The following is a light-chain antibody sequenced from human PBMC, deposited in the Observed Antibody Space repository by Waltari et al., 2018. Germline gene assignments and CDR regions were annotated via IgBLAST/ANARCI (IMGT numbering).Light chain of an antibody. V-gene: IGLV3-19*01. Sequence: SSELTQGPDVSVALGPPVKITFPGDSLRTSYASWYQVKPGQAPVLVLFGKEKRPSGIPDRISGYSSGTTSSLTITGAQAEDEADYYCHSRKGSDNQVVFGGGTKLTVL. CDR2: GKE. CDR3: HSRKGSDNQVV. J-gene: IGLJ3*02. CDR1: SLRTSY.